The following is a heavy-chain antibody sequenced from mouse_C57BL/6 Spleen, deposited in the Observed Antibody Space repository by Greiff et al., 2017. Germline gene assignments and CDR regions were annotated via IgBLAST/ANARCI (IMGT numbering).Heavy chain of an antibody. CDR3: ARRDYGSSFFFDY. CDR2: IYPGSGNT. V-gene: IGHV1-76*01. CDR1: GYTFTDYY. Sequence: QLQQSGAELVRPGASVKLSCKASGYTFTDYYINWVKQRPGQGLEWIARIYPGSGNTYYNEKFKGKATLTAEKSSSTAYMQLSSLTSEDSAVYFCARRDYGSSFFFDYWGQGTTLTVSS. D-gene: IGHD1-1*01. J-gene: IGHJ2*01.